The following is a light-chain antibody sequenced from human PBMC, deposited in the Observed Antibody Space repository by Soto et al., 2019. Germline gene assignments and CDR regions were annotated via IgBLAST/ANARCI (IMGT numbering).Light chain of an antibody. Sequence: EIVMTQSPVTLSVSPGERATLSCRASQSVSSNLAWYQQKPGQAPRLLIYGASTRDTGISARFSGSGSGTEFTLTISSLQSEDFAVYYCQQYNNWRWTFGQGTKVEIK. CDR2: GAS. CDR1: QSVSSN. CDR3: QQYNNWRWT. J-gene: IGKJ1*01. V-gene: IGKV3-15*01.